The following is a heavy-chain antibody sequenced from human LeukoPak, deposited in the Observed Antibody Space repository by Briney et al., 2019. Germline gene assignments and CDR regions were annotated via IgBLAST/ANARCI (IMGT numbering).Heavy chain of an antibody. CDR1: GFTFSSCA. CDR3: AKVQHAREPYFDY. J-gene: IGHJ4*02. V-gene: IGHV3-23*01. Sequence: QPGGSLRLSCAASGFTFSSCAMIWVRQAPGKGLEWGSAISGSGGSTYYADSVKGRFTISRDNSKNTLYLQMNSLRAEDTAVYYCAKVQHAREPYFDYWGQGTLVTVSS. CDR2: ISGSGGST. D-gene: IGHD1-14*01.